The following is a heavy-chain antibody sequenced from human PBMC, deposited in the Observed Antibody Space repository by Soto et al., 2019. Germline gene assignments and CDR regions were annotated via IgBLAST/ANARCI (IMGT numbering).Heavy chain of an antibody. CDR1: GYTFTSYY. V-gene: IGHV1-46*01. CDR2: VNPSGGST. D-gene: IGHD2-15*01. J-gene: IGHJ1*01. CDR3: AREENCSGGTCYSEYFHR. Sequence: ASVKVSCKASGYTFTSYYMHWVRQAPGQGLEWMGVVNPSGGSTKYAQNFQGRVTMTRDTSTTTIYMELSSLRSDDTAIYYCAREENCSGGTCYSEYFHRWGQGTLVTVSS.